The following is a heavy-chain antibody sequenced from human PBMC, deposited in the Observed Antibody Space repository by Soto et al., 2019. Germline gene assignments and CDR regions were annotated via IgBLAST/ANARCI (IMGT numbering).Heavy chain of an antibody. CDR2: INPSGGNT. D-gene: IGHD6-19*01. J-gene: IGHJ4*02. CDR1: GYTFTSYY. CDR3: ARGYSSGWYGEDYFDY. V-gene: IGHV1-46*01. Sequence: ASVKVSCKASGYTFTSYYMHWVRQAPGQGLEWMGIINPSGGNTNYAQKLQGRVTMTTDTSTSTAYMELRSLRSDDTAVYYCARGYSSGWYGEDYFDYWGQGTLVTVSS.